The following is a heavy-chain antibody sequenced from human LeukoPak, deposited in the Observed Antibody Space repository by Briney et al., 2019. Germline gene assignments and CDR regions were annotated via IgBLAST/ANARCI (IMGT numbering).Heavy chain of an antibody. CDR2: IHYSGST. CDR3: ARVVVAYCGGDCYSGTFDY. J-gene: IGHJ4*02. CDR1: GGSTSSGDYY. D-gene: IGHD2-21*02. V-gene: IGHV4-30-4*08. Sequence: PSQTLSLTCTVSGGSTSSGDYYWSWIRQPPGKGLEWIGYIHYSGSTYYNPSLKSRVTISVDTSKNQFSLRLSSVTAADTAVYYCARVVVAYCGGDCYSGTFDYWGQGTLVTVSS.